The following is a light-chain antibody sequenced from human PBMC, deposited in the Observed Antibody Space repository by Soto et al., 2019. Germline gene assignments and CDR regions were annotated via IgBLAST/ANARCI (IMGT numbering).Light chain of an antibody. Sequence: EIVLTQSPGTLSLSPGERATLSCRASQSGSSSYLAWYQQKPGQAPRLLIYDASNRATGIPARFSGSGSGTDFTLTISGLEPEDFAVYYCQQRSNWPGTFGQGTKVDI. J-gene: IGKJ1*01. CDR3: QQRSNWPGT. V-gene: IGKV3-11*01. CDR2: DAS. CDR1: QSGSSSY.